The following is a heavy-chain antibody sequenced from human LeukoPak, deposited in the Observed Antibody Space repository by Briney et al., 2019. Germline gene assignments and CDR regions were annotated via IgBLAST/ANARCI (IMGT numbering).Heavy chain of an antibody. CDR1: GFTVSSNY. J-gene: IGHJ6*03. V-gene: IGHV3-66*01. CDR3: ARGGGSSGWSHRGNMDV. Sequence: GGSLRPSCAASGFTVSSNYMSWVRQAPGKGLEWVSVIYSGGSTYYADSVKGRFTISRDNSKNTLYLQMNSLRAEDTAVYYCARGGGSSGWSHRGNMDVWGKGTTVTISS. D-gene: IGHD6-19*01. CDR2: IYSGGST.